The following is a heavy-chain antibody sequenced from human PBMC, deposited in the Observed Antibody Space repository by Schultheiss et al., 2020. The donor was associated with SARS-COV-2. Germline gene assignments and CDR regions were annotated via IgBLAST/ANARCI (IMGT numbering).Heavy chain of an antibody. CDR2: INHSGST. D-gene: IGHD3-22*01. V-gene: IGHV4-34*01. Sequence: SQTLSLTCAVYGGSFSGYYWSWIRQPPGKGLEWIGEINHSGSTNYNPSLKSRVTISVDTSKNQFSLKLSSVTAADTAVYYCASSYYYDSSGYYYFDYWGQGTLVTVSS. J-gene: IGHJ4*02. CDR1: GGSFSGYY. CDR3: ASSYYYDSSGYYYFDY.